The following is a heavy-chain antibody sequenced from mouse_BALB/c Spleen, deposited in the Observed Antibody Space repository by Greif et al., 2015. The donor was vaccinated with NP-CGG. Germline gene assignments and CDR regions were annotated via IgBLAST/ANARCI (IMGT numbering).Heavy chain of an antibody. J-gene: IGHJ2*01. CDR2: INPYNDGT. V-gene: IGHV1-14*01. D-gene: IGHD1-2*01. CDR3: ARKFITTATFDY. Sequence: EVKLMESGPELVKPGASVKTSCKASGYTFTSYVMHWVKQKPGQGLEWIGYINPYNDGTKYNEKFKGKATLTSDKSSSTAYMELSSLTSEDSAVYYCARKFITTATFDYWGQGTTLTVSS. CDR1: GYTFTSYV.